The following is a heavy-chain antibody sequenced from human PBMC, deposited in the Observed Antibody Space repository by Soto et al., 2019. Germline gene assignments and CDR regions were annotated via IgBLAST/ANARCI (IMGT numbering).Heavy chain of an antibody. CDR1: GFTFGDYA. J-gene: IGHJ4*02. Sequence: PGGSLRLSCTASGFTFGDYAMSWFRQAPGKGLEWVGFIRSKAYGGTTEYAASVKGRFTISRDDSKSIAYLQMNSLKTEDTAVYYCTRQIPYSGSPKDYWGQGTLVNVSS. CDR3: TRQIPYSGSPKDY. V-gene: IGHV3-49*03. CDR2: IRSKAYGGTT. D-gene: IGHD1-26*01.